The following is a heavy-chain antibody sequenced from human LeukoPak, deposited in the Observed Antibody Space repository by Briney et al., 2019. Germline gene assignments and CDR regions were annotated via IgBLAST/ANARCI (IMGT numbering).Heavy chain of an antibody. Sequence: SETLSLTCAVSGGSISSGIYSWSWIRQPPGKGLEWIGYIYYSGSTYYNPSLKSRVTISIETSKNQFSLKLSSVTAADTAVYYCARGYFDDGSGYHHGAFDIWGQGTLVTVSS. V-gene: IGHV4-30-4*07. CDR3: ARGYFDDGSGYHHGAFDI. J-gene: IGHJ3*02. CDR2: IYYSGST. D-gene: IGHD3-22*01. CDR1: GGSISSGIYS.